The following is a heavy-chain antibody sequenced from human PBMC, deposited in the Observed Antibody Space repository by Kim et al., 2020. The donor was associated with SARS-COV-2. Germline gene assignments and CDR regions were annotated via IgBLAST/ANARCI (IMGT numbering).Heavy chain of an antibody. CDR3: ARGRDYYDSSGYRPTGYYDY. Sequence: RVTISVDTSKNQFSLKLSSVTAADTAVYYCARGRDYYDSSGYRPTGYYDYWGQGTLVTVSS. J-gene: IGHJ4*02. V-gene: IGHV4-34*01. D-gene: IGHD3-22*01.